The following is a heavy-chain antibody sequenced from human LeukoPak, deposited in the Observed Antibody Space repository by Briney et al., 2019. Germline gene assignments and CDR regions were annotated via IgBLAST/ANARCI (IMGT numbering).Heavy chain of an antibody. D-gene: IGHD1-14*01. Sequence: PGGSLRLSCAASGFTFSSYAMSWVRQAPGKGLEWVSAISGSGDSTYYADSVKGRFTISRDNSKNTLYLQMNSLRAEDTAVYYCARAPTRAEPFDYWGQGTLVTVSS. J-gene: IGHJ4*02. CDR3: ARAPTRAEPFDY. CDR2: ISGSGDST. V-gene: IGHV3-23*01. CDR1: GFTFSSYA.